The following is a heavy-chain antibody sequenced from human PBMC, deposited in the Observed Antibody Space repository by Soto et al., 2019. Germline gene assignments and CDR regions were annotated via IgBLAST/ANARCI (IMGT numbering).Heavy chain of an antibody. D-gene: IGHD2-2*01. V-gene: IGHV3-33*01. Sequence: QVQLVESGGGVVQPGRSLRLSCAASGFTFSSYGMHWVRQAPGKGLEWVAVIWYDGSNKYYADSVKGRFTISRDNSKNTLYLQMNSLRAEDTAVYYCARDGGSSPPLYILGHDAFDIWGQGRMVTVSS. CDR1: GFTFSSYG. CDR2: IWYDGSNK. CDR3: ARDGGSSPPLYILGHDAFDI. J-gene: IGHJ3*02.